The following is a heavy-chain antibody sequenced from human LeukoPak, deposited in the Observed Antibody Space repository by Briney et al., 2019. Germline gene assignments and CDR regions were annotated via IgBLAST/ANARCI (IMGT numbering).Heavy chain of an antibody. CDR1: GDSISSSSYY. V-gene: IGHV4-39*07. D-gene: IGHD3-10*01. J-gene: IGHJ5*02. CDR3: ARGPPYGSGTFDP. Sequence: SETLSLTCTVSGDSISSSSYYWGWIRQPPGKGLEWIGNIYYSGNTYFNPSLKSRVTISVDTSKNQFSLKLSSVTAADTAVYYCARGPPYGSGTFDPWGQGTLVTVSS. CDR2: IYYSGNT.